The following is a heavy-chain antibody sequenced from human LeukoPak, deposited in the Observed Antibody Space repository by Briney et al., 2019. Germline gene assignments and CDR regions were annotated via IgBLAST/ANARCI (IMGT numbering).Heavy chain of an antibody. J-gene: IGHJ4*02. V-gene: IGHV1-46*01. Sequence: ASVKFSCKASGYTFTSYYMHWVRQAPGQGLEWMGIINPSGGSTSYAQKFQGRVTMTRDTSTSTVYMELSSLRSEDTAVYYCARRIQLWLGGYYFDYWGQGTLVTVSS. CDR2: INPSGGST. CDR1: GYTFTSYY. CDR3: ARRIQLWLGGYYFDY. D-gene: IGHD5-18*01.